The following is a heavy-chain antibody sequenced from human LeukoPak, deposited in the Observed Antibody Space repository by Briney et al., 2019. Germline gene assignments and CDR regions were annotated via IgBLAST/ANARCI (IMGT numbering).Heavy chain of an antibody. J-gene: IGHJ4*02. Sequence: GESLKISCKGSGYSFTSYWIGWVRQMPGKGLEWMGIIYPGDSDTRYSPSFQGQVTISADKSISTAYLQSSSLKASDTAMYYCARRFGKIAVAGNEDYWGQGTLVTVPS. CDR2: IYPGDSDT. D-gene: IGHD6-19*01. CDR3: ARRFGKIAVAGNEDY. V-gene: IGHV5-51*01. CDR1: GYSFTSYW.